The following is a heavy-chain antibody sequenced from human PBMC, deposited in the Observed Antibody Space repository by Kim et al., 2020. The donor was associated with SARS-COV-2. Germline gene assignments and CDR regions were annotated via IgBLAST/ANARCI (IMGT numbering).Heavy chain of an antibody. Sequence: GGSLRLSCSASGFTFNDAWMNWVCQAPGRGLEWVGRIKSKIDGGTRDYAALVKGIFSISRDDSTNTLYLQMESLKTEDTAVYYCTKAQVEWSPPENWGRG. J-gene: IGHJ1*01. V-gene: IGHV3-15*01. CDR1: GFTFNDAW. CDR2: IKSKIDGGTR. CDR3: TKAQVEWSPPEN. D-gene: IGHD3-3*01.